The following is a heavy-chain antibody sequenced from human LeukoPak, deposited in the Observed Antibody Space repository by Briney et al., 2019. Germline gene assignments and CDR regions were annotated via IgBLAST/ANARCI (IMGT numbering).Heavy chain of an antibody. D-gene: IGHD4-17*01. CDR3: ARDIDYGDYVLDY. CDR1: GYIFTGYC. V-gene: IGHV1-2*02. CDR2: INPNSGGT. Sequence: ASVKVSCKASGYIFTGYCMHWVRQAPGQGLEWMGWINPNSGGTNYAQKFQGRVTMTRDTSISTAYMELSRLRSDDTAVCYCARDIDYGDYVLDYWGQGTLVTVSS. J-gene: IGHJ4*02.